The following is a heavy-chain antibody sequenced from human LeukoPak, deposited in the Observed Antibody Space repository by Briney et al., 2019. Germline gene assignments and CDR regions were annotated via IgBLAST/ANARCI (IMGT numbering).Heavy chain of an antibody. Sequence: GGSLRLSCAASGFTFSSYGMHWVRQAPGKGLEWVSVIWYDGSNQDYADSVKGRFTISRDNSKNTLFLQMNSLRAEDTAVYYCARGSMIRGVAYSFDYWGQGILVTVSS. CDR1: GFTFSSYG. CDR2: IWYDGSNQ. CDR3: ARGSMIRGVAYSFDY. J-gene: IGHJ4*02. V-gene: IGHV3-33*01. D-gene: IGHD3-10*01.